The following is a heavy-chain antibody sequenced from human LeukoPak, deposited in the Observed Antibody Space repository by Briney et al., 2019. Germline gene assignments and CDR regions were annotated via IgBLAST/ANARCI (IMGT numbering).Heavy chain of an antibody. V-gene: IGHV4-4*07. Sequence: SETLSLTCTVSGGSISSYYWSWIRQPAGKGLEWIGRIYTSGSTNYNPSLKSRVTMSVDTSKNQFSLKLSSVTAADTAVYYCASERRYCSSTRCSDAFDIWGQGTMVTVSS. CDR2: IYTSGST. D-gene: IGHD2-2*01. CDR1: GGSISSYY. J-gene: IGHJ3*02. CDR3: ASERRYCSSTRCSDAFDI.